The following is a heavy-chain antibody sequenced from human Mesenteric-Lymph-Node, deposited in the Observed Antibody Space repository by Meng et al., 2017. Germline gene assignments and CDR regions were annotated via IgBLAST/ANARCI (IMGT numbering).Heavy chain of an antibody. V-gene: IGHV3-21*01. D-gene: IGHD3-16*02. Sequence: GESLKISCAASGFTFSSYSMNWVRQAPGKGLEWVSYISSSSSYIYYADSVKGRFTVSRDNAKNSLYLQMNSLRAEDTAVYYCTRAIGPSYFDYWGQGTLVTVSS. CDR2: ISSSSSYI. J-gene: IGHJ4*02. CDR3: TRAIGPSYFDY. CDR1: GFTFSSYS.